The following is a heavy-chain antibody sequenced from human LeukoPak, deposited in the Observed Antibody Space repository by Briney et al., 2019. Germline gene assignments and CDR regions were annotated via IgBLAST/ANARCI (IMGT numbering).Heavy chain of an antibody. CDR1: GFTVSSSG. D-gene: IGHD6-25*01. Sequence: GGSLRLSCAASGFTVSSSGMSWVRQSPGEGLEWVSAISGSAGRTYDADSVKGRFTISRETSEHPLHLPMNDLTAEDPATYFCAKRGEGSGGSCHLCFHCWGQGPLITVSS. CDR2: ISGSAGRT. J-gene: IGHJ4*02. CDR3: AKRGEGSGGSCHLCFHC. V-gene: IGHV3-23*01.